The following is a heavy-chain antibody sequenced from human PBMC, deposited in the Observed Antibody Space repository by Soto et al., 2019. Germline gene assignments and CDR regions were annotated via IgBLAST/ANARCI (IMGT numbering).Heavy chain of an antibody. CDR3: ARDRTHFDSSAYYSGLDV. CDR2: IYYSGST. Sequence: SETLSLTCTVSGASIDSYYWNWIRQPPGKGLEWIGYIYYSGSTTYNPSLKTRVTISVGRSKNQFSLKLTSVTAADTAVYYCARDRTHFDSSAYYSGLDVWGQGTTVTVSS. CDR1: GASIDSYY. J-gene: IGHJ6*02. V-gene: IGHV4-59*13. D-gene: IGHD3-22*01.